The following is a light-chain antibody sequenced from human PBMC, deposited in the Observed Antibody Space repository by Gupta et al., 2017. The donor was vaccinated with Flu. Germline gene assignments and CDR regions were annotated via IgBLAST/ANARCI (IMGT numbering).Light chain of an antibody. CDR3: SSYSSSTTSMI. CDR1: SSDVGGYQY. Sequence: QSALTQPASVSGSPGQSTTISCTGTSSDVGGYQYISWYQQHPGKAPKLMSYEVNVRPSGVSTRFSASKSGNSASLSISGLQADDEADDYCSSYSSSTTSMICGGGTKLTVL. J-gene: IGLJ2*01. V-gene: IGLV2-14*01. CDR2: EVN.